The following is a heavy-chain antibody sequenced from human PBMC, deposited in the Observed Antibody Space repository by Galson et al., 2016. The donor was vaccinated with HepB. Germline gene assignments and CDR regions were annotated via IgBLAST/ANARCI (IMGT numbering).Heavy chain of an antibody. V-gene: IGHV3-30*18. CDR2: MSSDGSHK. J-gene: IGHJ6*02. Sequence: SLRLSCAASGFAFSNYAMYWVRQAPGKGLEWVTVMSSDGSHKFYAASVKGRFTISRDNSKYTLYLQMNNLRVEDTAVYYCAKDSGNGWRGYYFYGIDLWGQGTTVIVSS. CDR3: AKDSGNGWRGYYFYGIDL. CDR1: GFAFSNYA. D-gene: IGHD6-19*01.